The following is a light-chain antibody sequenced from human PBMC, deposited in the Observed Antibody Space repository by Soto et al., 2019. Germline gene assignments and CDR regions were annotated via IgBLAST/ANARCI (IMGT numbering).Light chain of an antibody. V-gene: IGKV1-5*03. CDR1: QSIESW. J-gene: IGKJ4*01. CDR2: KAS. Sequence: DIQMTQSPSTLSASVGDRVTITCRASQSIESWLAWYQQKPGKAPKLLLHKASSLQSGVPSRFTGSASGTEFTLTIRSLQPDDFATYYCQQYNAWPLTFGGGTKVEIK. CDR3: QQYNAWPLT.